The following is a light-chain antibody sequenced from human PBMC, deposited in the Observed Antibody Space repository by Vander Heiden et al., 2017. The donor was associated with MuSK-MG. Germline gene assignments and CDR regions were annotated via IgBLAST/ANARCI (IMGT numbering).Light chain of an antibody. CDR3: SSYTTSRTVV. Sequence: QSALSQPASVSGSPGQSITISCTGTGSDVGAYNFVSWYQHHHGKAPKLLIYDMTDRRSGVSSRFSATKSGITASLTSSGLQAEDEADYYCSSYTTSRTVVFGGGTKVTVL. CDR2: DMT. CDR1: GSDVGAYNF. V-gene: IGLV2-14*03. J-gene: IGLJ2*01.